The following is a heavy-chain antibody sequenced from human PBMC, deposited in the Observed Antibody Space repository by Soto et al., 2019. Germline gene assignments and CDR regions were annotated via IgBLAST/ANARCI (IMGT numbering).Heavy chain of an antibody. CDR3: ARDKGPMIVVVTHFDY. CDR1: GFTFGNFA. D-gene: IGHD3-22*01. Sequence: GGSLRLSCAASGFTFGNFAMYWVRQTPGKGLEWLAVIAYDGSNRYYADSVKGRFTISRDNSKNTLYLQMNSLRAEDTAVYYCARDKGPMIVVVTHFDYWGQGTLVTVSS. CDR2: IAYDGSNR. V-gene: IGHV3-30-3*01. J-gene: IGHJ4*02.